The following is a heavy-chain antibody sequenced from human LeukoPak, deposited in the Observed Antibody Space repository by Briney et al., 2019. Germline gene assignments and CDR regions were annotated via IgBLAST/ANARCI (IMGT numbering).Heavy chain of an antibody. V-gene: IGHV1-2*04. Sequence: GASVKVSCKASGYTFTGYYMHWVRQAPGQGLEWMGWINPNSGGTNYAQKFQGWVTMTRDTSISTAYMELSRLRSDDTAVYYCARDLTYCGGDCYLAYSYGMDVWGQGTTVTVSS. CDR3: ARDLTYCGGDCYLAYSYGMDV. CDR2: INPNSGGT. CDR1: GYTFTGYY. J-gene: IGHJ6*02. D-gene: IGHD2-21*02.